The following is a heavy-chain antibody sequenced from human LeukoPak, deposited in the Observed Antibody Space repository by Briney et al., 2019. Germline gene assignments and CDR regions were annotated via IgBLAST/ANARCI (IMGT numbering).Heavy chain of an antibody. CDR3: ARHAGGYSYET. Sequence: SETLSLTCTVSGGSISSYYWSWIRQPPGKGLEWIGYIYYSGSTNYNPSLKSRVTISVDTSKNQFSLKLSSVTAADTAVYYCARHAGGYSYETWGQGTLVTVSS. J-gene: IGHJ4*02. V-gene: IGHV4-59*01. D-gene: IGHD5-18*01. CDR1: GGSISSYY. CDR2: IYYSGST.